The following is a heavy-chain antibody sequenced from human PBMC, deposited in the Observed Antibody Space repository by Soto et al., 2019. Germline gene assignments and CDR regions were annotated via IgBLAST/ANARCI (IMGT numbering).Heavy chain of an antibody. D-gene: IGHD6-6*01. CDR2: FDPEDGET. CDR1: GYTLTELS. Sequence: ASVKVSCKVSGYTLTELSMHWVRQAPGKGLEWMGGFDPEDGETIYAQKFQGRVTMTEDTSTDTAYMELSSLRSEDTAVYYCATKTYSSSYRPDWFDPWGQGTLVTVSS. V-gene: IGHV1-24*01. J-gene: IGHJ5*02. CDR3: ATKTYSSSYRPDWFDP.